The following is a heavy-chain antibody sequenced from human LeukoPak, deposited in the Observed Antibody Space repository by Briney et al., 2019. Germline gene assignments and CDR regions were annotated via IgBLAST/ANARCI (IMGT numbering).Heavy chain of an antibody. CDR1: GFTFGDYA. CDR3: ARDIGRYGMDV. V-gene: IGHV3-48*03. CDR2: ISSGGTII. D-gene: IGHD1-26*01. J-gene: IGHJ6*02. Sequence: GGSLRLSCTASGFTFGDYAMNWVRQAPGKGLEWVSYISSGGTIIYYADSVKGRFTISRDKAKNSVYLQMNSLRAEDTAVYYCARDIGRYGMDVWGRGTTVTVSS.